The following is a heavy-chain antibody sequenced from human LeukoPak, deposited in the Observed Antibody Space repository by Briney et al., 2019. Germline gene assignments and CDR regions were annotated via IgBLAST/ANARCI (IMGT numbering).Heavy chain of an antibody. CDR1: GGTFSSYA. Sequence: GASVKVSCKASGGTFSSYAISWVRQAPGQGLEWMGGIIPIFGTANYAQKFQGRVTITADESTSTAYMELSSLRSEDTAVYYCASCTTNLETDQFGYWGQGTLVTVSS. J-gene: IGHJ4*02. V-gene: IGHV1-69*01. CDR3: ASCTTNLETDQFGY. CDR2: IIPIFGTA. D-gene: IGHD2-2*01.